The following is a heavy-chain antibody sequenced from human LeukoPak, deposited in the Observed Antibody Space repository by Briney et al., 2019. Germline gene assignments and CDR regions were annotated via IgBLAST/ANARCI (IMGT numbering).Heavy chain of an antibody. CDR3: ASGWGQFDY. D-gene: IGHD3-10*01. CDR1: GFTFRSYW. V-gene: IGHV3-7*01. CDR2: IKQDGSDY. Sequence: GGSLTLSCVASGFTFRSYWITWVRQAQGNGLEWVANIKQDGSDYYYLDSVRGRFTISRDNAKNSLYLQMNSLRAEDTAVYYCASGWGQFDYWGQGTLVTVSS. J-gene: IGHJ4*02.